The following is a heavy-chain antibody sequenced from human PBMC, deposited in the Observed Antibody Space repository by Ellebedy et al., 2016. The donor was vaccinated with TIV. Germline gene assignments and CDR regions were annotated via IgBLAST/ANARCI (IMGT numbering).Heavy chain of an antibody. CDR1: GYTFTGYY. Sequence: AASVKVSCKASGYTFTGYYIHWVRQAPGQRLEWMGWINPNSVGTNFAQKFQGSVTMTRDTSIRTAYMELSSLMSDDTAVYYCARLYCSGVGCYHEYFFDYWGQGTLVTVSS. CDR2: INPNSVGT. CDR3: ARLYCSGVGCYHEYFFDY. V-gene: IGHV1-2*02. J-gene: IGHJ4*02. D-gene: IGHD2-15*01.